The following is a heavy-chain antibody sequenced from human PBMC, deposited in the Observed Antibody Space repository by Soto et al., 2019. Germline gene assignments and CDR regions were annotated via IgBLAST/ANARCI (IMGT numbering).Heavy chain of an antibody. V-gene: IGHV1-18*04. CDR2: ISAYNGNT. J-gene: IGHJ5*02. D-gene: IGHD3-10*01. Sequence: QVQLVQSGAEVKKPGASVKVSCKASGYTFTSYGISWVRQALGQGLEWMGWISAYNGNTNYAQKLQGRVTMTTDTSTSTGYMELRSLRSDDTAVYYCARDGAVTMVRGVISNWFDPWGQGTLVTVSS. CDR1: GYTFTSYG. CDR3: ARDGAVTMVRGVISNWFDP.